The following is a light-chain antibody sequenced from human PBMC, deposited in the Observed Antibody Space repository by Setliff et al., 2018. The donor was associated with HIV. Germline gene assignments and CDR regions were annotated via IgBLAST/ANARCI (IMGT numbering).Light chain of an antibody. J-gene: IGLJ3*02. CDR2: EVR. Sequence: QSVLTQPASVSGSPGQSITISCTGTTSDVGGYNYVSWYQQHPGKAPKLIIYEVRNRPSGVSDRFSGSKSGNTASLTISGLQAEDEADYYCSSYTSSGTPVFGGGTKVTVL. V-gene: IGLV2-14*01. CDR1: TSDVGGYNY. CDR3: SSYTSSGTPV.